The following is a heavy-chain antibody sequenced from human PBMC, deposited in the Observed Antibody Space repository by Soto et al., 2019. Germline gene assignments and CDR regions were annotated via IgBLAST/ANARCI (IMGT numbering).Heavy chain of an antibody. D-gene: IGHD1-26*01. CDR2: INAGNGNT. V-gene: IGHV1-3*01. CDR1: GYTFTSYA. CDR3: PTGPKYSGSYSYFDY. J-gene: IGHJ4*01. Sequence: ASVKVSCKASGYTFTSYAMHWVRQAPGQRLEWMGWINAGNGNTKYSQKLQGRVTMTTDTSTSTAYMELRSLRSDDTAVYYCPTGPKYSGSYSYFDYWGHGTLVTVSS.